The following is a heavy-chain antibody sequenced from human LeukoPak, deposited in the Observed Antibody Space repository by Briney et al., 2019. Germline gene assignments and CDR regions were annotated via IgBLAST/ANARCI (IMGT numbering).Heavy chain of an antibody. CDR3: AKDKVLEWLDRGIFDY. Sequence: GGSLRLSCAASGFTFDDYAMHWVRQAPGKGLEWVSGISWNSGSIGYADSVKGRFTISRDNAKNSLYLQMNSLRAEDTALYYCAKDKVLEWLDRGIFDYWGQGTLVTVSS. V-gene: IGHV3-9*01. CDR1: GFTFDDYA. J-gene: IGHJ4*02. D-gene: IGHD3-3*01. CDR2: ISWNSGSI.